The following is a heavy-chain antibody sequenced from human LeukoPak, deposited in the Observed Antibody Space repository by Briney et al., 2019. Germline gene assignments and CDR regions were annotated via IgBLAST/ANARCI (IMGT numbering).Heavy chain of an antibody. Sequence: GGSLSLSCAASGFSFSTYAMTWVRQAPGKGLEWVSAISGSGGSPYYSDSVKGRFTISRDNSKNTLYLQMNSLRAEDTAVYYCAKAGAYDFWSGYLDYWGQRTLVTVSS. V-gene: IGHV3-23*01. J-gene: IGHJ4*02. D-gene: IGHD3-3*01. CDR1: GFSFSTYA. CDR2: ISGSGGSP. CDR3: AKAGAYDFWSGYLDY.